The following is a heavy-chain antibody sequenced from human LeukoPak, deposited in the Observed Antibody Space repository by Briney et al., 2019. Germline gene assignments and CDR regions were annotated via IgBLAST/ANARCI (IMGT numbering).Heavy chain of an antibody. CDR2: ISYDGSNK. J-gene: IGHJ4*02. CDR3: AKDGSYGEAEYYFDY. D-gene: IGHD1-26*01. Sequence: GRSLRLSCAASGFTFSSYGMHWVRQAPGKGLEWVAVISYDGSNKYYADSVKGRFTISRDNSKNTLYLQMNSLRAEDTAVYYCAKDGSYGEAEYYFDYWGQGTLVTVSS. CDR1: GFTFSSYG. V-gene: IGHV3-30*18.